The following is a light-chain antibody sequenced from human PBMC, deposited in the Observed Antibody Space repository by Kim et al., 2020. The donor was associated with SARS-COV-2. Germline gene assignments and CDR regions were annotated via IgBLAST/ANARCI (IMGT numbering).Light chain of an antibody. CDR2: KAS. CDR1: QRISNS. V-gene: IGKV1-5*01. J-gene: IGKJ1*01. Sequence: ASVGDRVTITCRASQRISNSLAWYQQRPGKAPNLLIYKASSLESGVPSRFSGTGSGTEFTLTISSLQPDDFATYYCQHYNNYPQTFGPGTKVDIK. CDR3: QHYNNYPQT.